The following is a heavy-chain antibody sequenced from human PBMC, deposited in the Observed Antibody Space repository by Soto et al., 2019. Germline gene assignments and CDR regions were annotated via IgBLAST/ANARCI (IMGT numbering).Heavy chain of an antibody. CDR2: ISYDGSNK. V-gene: IGHV3-30*18. J-gene: IGHJ3*02. D-gene: IGHD5-12*01. CDR3: AKDNGSGCDWLRVGDASDI. CDR1: GFPFSSYG. Sequence: PGGSLSLSCAASGFPFSSYGMHWVRQAPGKGLEWVAVISYDGSNKYYADSVKGRLTISRDNSKNTLYLQMNSLRGEDTAVYYCAKDNGSGCDWLRVGDASDIWGQGTMVTVSS.